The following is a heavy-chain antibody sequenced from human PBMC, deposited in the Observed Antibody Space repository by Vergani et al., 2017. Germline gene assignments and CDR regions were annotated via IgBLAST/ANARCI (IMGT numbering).Heavy chain of an antibody. V-gene: IGHV4-59*01. D-gene: IGHD6-13*01. Sequence: QVQLQESGPGLVKPSETLSLTCTVSGGSISSYYWSWIRQPPGKGLEWIGYIYYSGSTNYNPSLKSRVTISVDTSKNQFSLKLSSVTAADTAVYYWASASTGYSSSWYYYYYYMDVWGKGTTVTVSS. CDR3: ASASTGYSSSWYYYYYYMDV. CDR1: GGSISSYY. CDR2: IYYSGST. J-gene: IGHJ6*03.